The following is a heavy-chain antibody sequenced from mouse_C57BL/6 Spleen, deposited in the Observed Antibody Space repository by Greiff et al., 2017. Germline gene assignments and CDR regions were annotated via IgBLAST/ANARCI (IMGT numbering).Heavy chain of an antibody. Sequence: VQLQQPVAELVRPGASVKLSCKASGFNFKNYYMHWVKQRPEQGLEWIGRLDPADGNTNYDPKFQGKATITADTSSNTAYLQLSSLTSEDTAIYSCSRGVLDAMDFWGQGTSVTVSS. CDR3: SRGVLDAMDF. J-gene: IGHJ4*01. V-gene: IGHV14-3*01. CDR1: GFNFKNYY. CDR2: LDPADGNT.